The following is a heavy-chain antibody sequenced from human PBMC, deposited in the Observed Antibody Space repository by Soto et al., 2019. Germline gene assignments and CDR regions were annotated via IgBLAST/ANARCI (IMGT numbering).Heavy chain of an antibody. V-gene: IGHV3-33*01. CDR1: GFTFSSYG. J-gene: IGHJ4*02. D-gene: IGHD3-22*01. Sequence: GGSLRLSCAASGFTFSSYGMHWVRQAPGKGLEWVAVIWYDGSNKYYADSVKGRFTISRDNSKNTLYLQMNSLRAEDTAVYYCARDTTITMIVTGLDYWGQGTLVTVSS. CDR2: IWYDGSNK. CDR3: ARDTTITMIVTGLDY.